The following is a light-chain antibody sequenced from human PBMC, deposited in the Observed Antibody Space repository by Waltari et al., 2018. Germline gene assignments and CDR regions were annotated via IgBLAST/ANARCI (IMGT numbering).Light chain of an antibody. CDR2: WAS. V-gene: IGKV4-1*01. CDR3: HQCYDLPT. J-gene: IGKJ1*01. CDR1: QSLLSSADNRNY. Sequence: DIVMTQSPDSLAVSPGERATINCKSSQSLLSSADNRNYLAWYQQKPGQPPKLLISWASIRESGVPDRFSGSGSGTDFTLTINSLQAEDVAVYYCHQCYDLPTFGQGTKVEIK.